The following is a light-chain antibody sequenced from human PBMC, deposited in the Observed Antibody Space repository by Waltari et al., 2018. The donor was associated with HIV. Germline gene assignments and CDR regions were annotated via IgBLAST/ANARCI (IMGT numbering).Light chain of an antibody. V-gene: IGKV1-5*03. J-gene: IGKJ1*01. CDR2: EAS. Sequence: DIQMTQSPSTLSASVGDRVTITCRASQSISSWLAWYQQKAGKAPKFLIYEASNLESGFPSRFSVTGSGTEFTLTINSLQPDDFATYYCHHFNTYSGTFCQGTNVEIK. CDR1: QSISSW. CDR3: HHFNTYSGT.